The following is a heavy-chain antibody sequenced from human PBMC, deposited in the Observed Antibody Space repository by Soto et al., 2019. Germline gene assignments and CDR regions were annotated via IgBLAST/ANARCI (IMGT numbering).Heavy chain of an antibody. J-gene: IGHJ6*02. D-gene: IGHD5-18*01. CDR3: ARDVDTAMVSFGMDV. V-gene: IGHV3-74*01. Sequence: PGGSLRLSCAASGFTFSSYWMHWVRQAPGKGLVWVSRINSDGSSTSYADSVKGRFTISRDNAKNTLYLQMNSLRAEDTAVYYCARDVDTAMVSFGMDVWGQGTTVTVSS. CDR1: GFTFSSYW. CDR2: INSDGSST.